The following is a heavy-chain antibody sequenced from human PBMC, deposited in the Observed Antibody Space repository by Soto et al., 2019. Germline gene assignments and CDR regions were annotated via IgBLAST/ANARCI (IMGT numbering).Heavy chain of an antibody. D-gene: IGHD3-22*01. CDR1: GFTFSSYA. V-gene: IGHV3-30-3*01. Sequence: QVQLVESGGGVVQPGRSLRLSCAASGFTFSSYAMHWVRQAPGKGLEWVAVISYDGSNKYYADSVKGRFTISRDNSKNTLYLQMNSLRAEDTAVYYCARSVLWLSYFDYWGQGTLVTVSS. CDR3: ARSVLWLSYFDY. CDR2: ISYDGSNK. J-gene: IGHJ4*02.